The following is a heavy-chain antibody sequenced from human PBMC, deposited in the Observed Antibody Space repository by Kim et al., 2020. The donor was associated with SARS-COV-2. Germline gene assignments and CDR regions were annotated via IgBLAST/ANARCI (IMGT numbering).Heavy chain of an antibody. CDR2: IYYSGST. V-gene: IGHV4-59*08. CDR3: ARHDDYDSSGYYFNYWYFDR. Sequence: SETLSLTCTVSGGPISSYYWSWIRQPPGKGLEWIGYIYYSGSTNYNPSLKRRVTISADTSTNQFSLKLSTVTAADTAAYYCARHDDYDSSGYYFNYWYFDRWGRGTLVTVSS. D-gene: IGHD3-22*01. CDR1: GGPISSYY. J-gene: IGHJ2*01.